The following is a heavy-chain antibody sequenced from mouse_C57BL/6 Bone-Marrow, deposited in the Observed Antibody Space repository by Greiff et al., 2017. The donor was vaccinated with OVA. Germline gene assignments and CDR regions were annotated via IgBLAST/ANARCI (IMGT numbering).Heavy chain of an antibody. CDR3: ARVLPPYYLDY. CDR2: ISNLAYSI. V-gene: IGHV5-15*01. Sequence: EVKLMESGGGLVQPGGSLKLSCAASGFTFSDYGMAWVRQAPRKGPEWVAFISNLAYSIYYADTVTGRFTISSENAKNTLYLEMSMLRSEDTAMYYCARVLPPYYLDYWGQGTTLTVSS. J-gene: IGHJ2*01. CDR1: GFTFSDYG. D-gene: IGHD1-1*01.